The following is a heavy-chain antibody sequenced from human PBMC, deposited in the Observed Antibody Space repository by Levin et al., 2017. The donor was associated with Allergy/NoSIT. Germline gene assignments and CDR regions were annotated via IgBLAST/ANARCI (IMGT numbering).Heavy chain of an antibody. CDR1: GYTFTRHL. V-gene: IGHV5-51*01. Sequence: GESLKISCKASGYTFTRHLIGWVRQMPGKGLEWMGIIDPRDFETRYSPSFQGQVTFSVDTSIDTAYLQWRRLKASDTAMYYCAREVCSGGSCYWTSLDAFDVWGQGTMVTVSS. CDR3: AREVCSGGSCYWTSLDAFDV. D-gene: IGHD2-15*01. J-gene: IGHJ3*01. CDR2: IDPRDFET.